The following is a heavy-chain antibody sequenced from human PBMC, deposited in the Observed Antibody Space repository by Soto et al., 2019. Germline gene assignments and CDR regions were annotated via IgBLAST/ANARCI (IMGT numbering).Heavy chain of an antibody. Sequence: EVQLVESGGALVQPGGSLRLSCAASGFTVSSNYMTWVRQAPGKGLEWVSGIYSDGSSYYADSVKGRFTISRDNSKNTLYLQMNSLRAEDTAVYFCARDLRPMVRGRGSCACDIWGQGTMVSVSS. D-gene: IGHD3-10*01. CDR1: GFTVSSNY. CDR2: IYSDGSS. J-gene: IGHJ3*02. V-gene: IGHV3-66*01. CDR3: ARDLRPMVRGRGSCACDI.